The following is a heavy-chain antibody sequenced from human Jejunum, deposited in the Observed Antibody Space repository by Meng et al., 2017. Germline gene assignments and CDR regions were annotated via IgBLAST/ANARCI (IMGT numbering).Heavy chain of an antibody. CDR2: IKQDGSEK. CDR3: TREGDTSGLYASYS. CDR1: GFTFSRSW. V-gene: IGHV3-7*01. Sequence: GGSLRLSCAASGFTFSRSWMSWVRQAPGKGLEWVANIKQDGSEKYYVDSVKGRFTISRDNAKDLLSLQMSSLRAEDTAVYYCTREGDTSGLYASYSWGQGTLVTVSS. J-gene: IGHJ4*02. D-gene: IGHD6-19*01.